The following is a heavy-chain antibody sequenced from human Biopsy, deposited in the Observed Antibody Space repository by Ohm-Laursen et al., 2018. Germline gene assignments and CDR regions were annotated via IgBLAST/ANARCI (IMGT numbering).Heavy chain of an antibody. CDR3: STGGGDFHYNGMDV. J-gene: IGHJ6*02. CDR2: IKSKFDGETT. CDR1: GFTFGDAW. Sequence: GSLRLSCAASGFTFGDAWMSWIRQAPGKGLEWVGRIKSKFDGETTDYAAPVKGRFIISRDDLKSTLFLQMNSLKVEDTGVYFCSTGGGDFHYNGMDVWGQGTTVTVSS. D-gene: IGHD2-21*02. V-gene: IGHV3-15*01.